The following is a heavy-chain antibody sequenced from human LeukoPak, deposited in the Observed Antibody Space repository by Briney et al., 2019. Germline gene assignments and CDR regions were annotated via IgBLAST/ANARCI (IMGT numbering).Heavy chain of an antibody. CDR2: SKSDGSST. CDR1: GFTFSTYW. D-gene: IGHD4-11*01. V-gene: IGHV3-74*01. Sequence: GGSLRLSCAGSGFTFSTYWMHWVRQAPGKGLVWVSRSKSDGSSTSYAGSVKGRFAISRDNAKNTLYLQMNSLRAEDTAVYYCARGLVPGFLDYWGQGTPVTVSS. CDR3: ARGLVPGFLDY. J-gene: IGHJ4*02.